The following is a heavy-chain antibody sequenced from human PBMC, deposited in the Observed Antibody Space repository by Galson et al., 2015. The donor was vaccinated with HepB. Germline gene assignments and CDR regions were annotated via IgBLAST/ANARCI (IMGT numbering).Heavy chain of an antibody. D-gene: IGHD1-26*01. V-gene: IGHV3-21*01. CDR1: GFTFSSYS. CDR2: ISSSSSYI. Sequence: SLRLSCAASGFTFSSYSMNWVRQAPGKGLEWVSSISSSSSYIYYADSVKGRFTISRDNAKNSLYLQMNSLRAEDAAVYYCARDGGELLRLGPDYWGQGTLVTVSS. J-gene: IGHJ4*02. CDR3: ARDGGELLRLGPDY.